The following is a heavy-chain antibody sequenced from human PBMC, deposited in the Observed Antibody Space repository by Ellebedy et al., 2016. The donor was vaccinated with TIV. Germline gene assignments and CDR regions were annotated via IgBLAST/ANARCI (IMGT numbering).Heavy chain of an antibody. J-gene: IGHJ4*02. V-gene: IGHV3-30*02. Sequence: GESLKISCAASGFAFSSYGMHWVRQSPGKGLEWLTFIRYDGTFKHYTYSVQGRFTVSRDNSRNTLFLQMNSLRPEETGVYFCAKGFGVAATLDFWGQGTQVTVSS. CDR3: AKGFGVAATLDF. D-gene: IGHD2-15*01. CDR2: IRYDGTFK. CDR1: GFAFSSYG.